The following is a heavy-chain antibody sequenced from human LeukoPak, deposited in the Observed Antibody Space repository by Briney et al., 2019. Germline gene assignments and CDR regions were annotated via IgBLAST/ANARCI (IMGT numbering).Heavy chain of an antibody. J-gene: IGHJ4*02. CDR2: ISYDGTNK. CDR1: GFSFSYYG. Sequence: PGGSLRLSCSASGFSFSYYGFHWVRQAPGKGLEWVALISYDGTNKYYADSVKGRFTISRDNSKNTLFLQMNSLRAEDTAVYYCAKSPGIGTYGDRSTAVDCWGQGTLVTVSS. CDR3: AKSPGIGTYGDRSTAVDC. D-gene: IGHD4-17*01. V-gene: IGHV3-30*18.